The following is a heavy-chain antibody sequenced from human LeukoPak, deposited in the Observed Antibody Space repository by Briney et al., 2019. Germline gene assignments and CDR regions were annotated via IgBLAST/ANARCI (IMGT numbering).Heavy chain of an antibody. CDR2: INHSGST. V-gene: IGHV4-34*01. J-gene: IGHJ6*02. Sequence: SETLSLTCAVYGGSFSGYYWSWIRQPPGKGLEWIGKINHSGSTNYNPSLKSRVTISVDTSKNQFSLKLSSVTAADTAVYYCAGGPESRYGMDVWGQGTTVTVSS. CDR3: AGGPESRYGMDV. CDR1: GGSFSGYY.